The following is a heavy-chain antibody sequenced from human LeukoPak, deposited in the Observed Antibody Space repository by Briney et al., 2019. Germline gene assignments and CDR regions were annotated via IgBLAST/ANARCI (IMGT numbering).Heavy chain of an antibody. J-gene: IGHJ4*02. Sequence: GGSLRLSCAASGFTFSSYAMHWVRQAPGKGLEWVAVISYDGSNKDYADSVKGRFTISRDNSKNTLYLQMNSLRAEDTAVYYCARGKETDYYFDYWGQGTLVTVSS. V-gene: IGHV3-30-3*01. CDR2: ISYDGSNK. CDR1: GFTFSSYA. CDR3: ARGKETDYYFDY.